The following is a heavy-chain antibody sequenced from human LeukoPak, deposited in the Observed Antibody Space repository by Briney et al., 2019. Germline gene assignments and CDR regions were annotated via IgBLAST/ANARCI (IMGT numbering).Heavy chain of an antibody. J-gene: IGHJ6*02. Sequence: ASVKVSCKASGYTFTSYGISWVRQAPGQGLERMGWISAYNGNTNYAQKLQGRVTMTTDTSTSTAYMELRSLRSDDTAVYYCAREAYCGGDRSPLEGNYYGMDVWGQGTTVTVSS. D-gene: IGHD2-21*02. V-gene: IGHV1-18*01. CDR1: GYTFTSYG. CDR2: ISAYNGNT. CDR3: AREAYCGGDRSPLEGNYYGMDV.